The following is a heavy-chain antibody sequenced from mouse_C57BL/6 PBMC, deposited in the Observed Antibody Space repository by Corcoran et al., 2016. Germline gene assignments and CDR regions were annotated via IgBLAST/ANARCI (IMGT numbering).Heavy chain of an antibody. J-gene: IGHJ1*03. CDR3: ARERDDYCSSYWYFDV. CDR1: GYTFTTYG. Sequence: VQLQQSGPVLVKPGETVKISCKASGYTFTTYGMSWVKQAPGKGLKWMGWINTYSGVPTYADDFKGRFAFSLETSASTAYLQINNLKNEDKATYFCARERDDYCSSYWYFDVWGTGTTVTVSS. D-gene: IGHD1-1*01. CDR2: INTYSGVP. V-gene: IGHV9-3*01.